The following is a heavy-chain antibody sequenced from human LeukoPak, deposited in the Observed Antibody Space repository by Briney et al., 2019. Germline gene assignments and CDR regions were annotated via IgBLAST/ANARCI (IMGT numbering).Heavy chain of an antibody. D-gene: IGHD3-3*01. Sequence: PWGSLRLSCAASVFSFCFYGMHCVRQAPGKGLEGESLISNDGRNKYYADPVKGRYAMSRDKSKVTVYLQMNRQRAEDTAVYFCARGTIFDNDGMDVGGQGTTDTVPS. J-gene: IGHJ6*02. CDR3: ARGTIFDNDGMDV. CDR1: VFSFCFYG. CDR2: ISNDGRNK. V-gene: IGHV3-30*03.